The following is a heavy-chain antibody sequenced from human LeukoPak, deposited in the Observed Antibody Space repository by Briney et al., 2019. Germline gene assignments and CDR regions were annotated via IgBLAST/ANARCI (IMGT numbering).Heavy chain of an antibody. CDR1: GFTFSSYW. V-gene: IGHV3-7*03. CDR3: ARETTGTGSFDY. J-gene: IGHJ4*02. D-gene: IGHD1-1*01. Sequence: GGSLRLSCEASGFTFSSYWMSWVRQAPGKGLEWVANIKTDGSEKYYVDSVKGRFTISRDNAKNSLYLQMNNLRAEDTAVYYCARETTGTGSFDYWGQGTLVTVSS. CDR2: IKTDGSEK.